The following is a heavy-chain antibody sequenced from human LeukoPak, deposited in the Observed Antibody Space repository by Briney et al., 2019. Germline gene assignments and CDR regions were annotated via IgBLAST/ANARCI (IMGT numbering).Heavy chain of an antibody. D-gene: IGHD3-22*01. CDR2: ISSSGSAK. V-gene: IGHV3-48*03. CDR1: GFTFSSHE. J-gene: IGHJ4*02. Sequence: GGSLRLSCVASGFTFSSHEMNWVRQAPGKGLEWISYISSSGSAKYYADSVKGRFTISRDNARDSVDLQMNGLSGEDTAVYFCVRAAHYDSSGFYRPDYWGQGARSPSPQ. CDR3: VRAAHYDSSGFYRPDY.